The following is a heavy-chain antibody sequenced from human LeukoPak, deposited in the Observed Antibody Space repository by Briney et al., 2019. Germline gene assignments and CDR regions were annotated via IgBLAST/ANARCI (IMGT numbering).Heavy chain of an antibody. D-gene: IGHD3-10*01. CDR3: AKDLIDWRGGEEY. Sequence: GGSLRLSCAASGFTFSSYAMSWVRQAPGKGLEWVSAISGSGGSTYYADSVKGRFTISRDNSKNTLYLQMNSLRAEDTAVHYCAKDLIDWRGGEEYWGQGTLVTVSS. CDR2: ISGSGGST. CDR1: GFTFSSYA. J-gene: IGHJ4*02. V-gene: IGHV3-23*01.